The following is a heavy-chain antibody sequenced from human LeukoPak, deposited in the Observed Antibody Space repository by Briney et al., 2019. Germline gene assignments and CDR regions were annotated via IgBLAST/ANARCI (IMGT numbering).Heavy chain of an antibody. D-gene: IGHD3-3*01. J-gene: IGHJ6*03. V-gene: IGHV1-69*05. Sequence: SVKVSCKASGGTFSSYAISWVRQAPGQGLEWMGRIIPIFGTANYAQKFQGRVTITTDESTSTAYMELSSLRSEDTAVYYCARAFSCITIFGVVITRCGDYYMDVWGKGTTVTVSS. CDR1: GGTFSSYA. CDR3: ARAFSCITIFGVVITRCGDYYMDV. CDR2: IIPIFGTA.